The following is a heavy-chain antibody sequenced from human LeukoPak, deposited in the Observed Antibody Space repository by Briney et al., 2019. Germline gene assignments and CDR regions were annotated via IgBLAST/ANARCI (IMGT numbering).Heavy chain of an antibody. V-gene: IGHV3-23*01. CDR3: AKDPHPAYYYGSRSLGYGMDV. CDR1: GFTFSSYA. J-gene: IGHJ6*02. D-gene: IGHD3-10*01. CDR2: ISGSGGST. Sequence: GGSLRLSCAASGFTFSSYAMSWVRQAPGKGLEWVSAISGSGGSTYYADSVKGRFTISRDNSKNTLYLQMNSLRAEDTAVYYCAKDPHPAYYYGSRSLGYGMDVWGQGTTVTVSS.